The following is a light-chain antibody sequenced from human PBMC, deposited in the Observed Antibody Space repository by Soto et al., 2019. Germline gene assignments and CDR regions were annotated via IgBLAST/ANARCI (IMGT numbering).Light chain of an antibody. J-gene: IGLJ1*01. Sequence: QSVMTQPPSVSAAPGQKVTISCSGSSSNIGGNSVSWYQQLPGTAPKLLIYDDDKRPSGIPDRFSGSKSGTSATLGITGFQTGDEADYYCGSWDSSLRAYVFAPGTKVT. CDR1: SSNIGGNS. CDR3: GSWDSSLRAYV. CDR2: DDD. V-gene: IGLV1-51*01.